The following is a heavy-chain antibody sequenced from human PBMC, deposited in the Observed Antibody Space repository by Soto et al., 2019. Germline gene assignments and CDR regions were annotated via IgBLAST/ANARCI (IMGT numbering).Heavy chain of an antibody. D-gene: IGHD2-21*02. CDR1: GYTFTSYG. CDR2: ISAYNGNT. CDR3: ARSPPGGGDTYYGMDV. Sequence: QVQLVQSGAEVKKPGASVKVSCKASGYTFTSYGISWVRQAPGQGLEWMGWISAYNGNTNYAQKLQGRVTMTTDTTTNTAYMERRSLRSDDTTVYYCARSPPGGGDTYYGMDVWGQGTTVTVSS. V-gene: IGHV1-18*01. J-gene: IGHJ6*02.